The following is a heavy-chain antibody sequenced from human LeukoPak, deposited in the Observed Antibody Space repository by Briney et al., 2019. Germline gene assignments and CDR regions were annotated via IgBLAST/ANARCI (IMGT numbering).Heavy chain of an antibody. CDR3: ARGLRSSSGKLRPYYYYYMDV. J-gene: IGHJ6*03. CDR2: IYTSGST. V-gene: IGHV4-4*07. D-gene: IGHD6-6*01. CDR1: GGSISSYY. Sequence: PSGTLSLTCTVSGGSISSYYWSWIRQPAGKGLEWIGRIYTSGSTNYNPSLKSRVTMSVDTSKNQFSLKLSSVTAADTAVYYCARGLRSSSGKLRPYYYYYMDVWGKGTTVTVSS.